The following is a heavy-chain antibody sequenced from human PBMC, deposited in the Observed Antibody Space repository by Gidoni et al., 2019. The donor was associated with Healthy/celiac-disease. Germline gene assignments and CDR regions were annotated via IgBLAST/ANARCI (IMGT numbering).Heavy chain of an antibody. Sequence: QVQLVESGGGVVQPGRSLRLSCAASGFTFSSYGMHWVRQAPGKGLEWVAVISYDGSNKYYADSVKGRFTISRDNSKNTLYLQMNSLRAEDTAVYYCAKDWRAITMVYYMDVWGKGTTVTVSS. CDR1: GFTFSSYG. CDR2: ISYDGSNK. J-gene: IGHJ6*03. CDR3: AKDWRAITMVYYMDV. V-gene: IGHV3-30*18. D-gene: IGHD3-10*01.